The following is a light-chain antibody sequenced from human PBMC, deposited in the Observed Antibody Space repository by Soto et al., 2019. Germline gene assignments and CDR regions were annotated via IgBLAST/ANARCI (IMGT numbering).Light chain of an antibody. CDR3: SSYTIRGTLYV. Sequence: QSALTQPASVSGSPGQSITISCTGTSSDVGAYNYVSWYQQHPGKAPKLMIYDVTNRPSGVFNRFSGSKSGNTASLTISGLQAEDEADYYCSSYTIRGTLYVFGTGTKLTVL. J-gene: IGLJ1*01. CDR2: DVT. CDR1: SSDVGAYNY. V-gene: IGLV2-14*03.